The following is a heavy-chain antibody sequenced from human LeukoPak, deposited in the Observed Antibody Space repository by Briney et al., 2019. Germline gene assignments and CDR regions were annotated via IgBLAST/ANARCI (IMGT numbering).Heavy chain of an antibody. CDR1: GGSISSSSYY. Sequence: PSETLSLTCTVSGGSISSSSYYWGWIRQPPGKGLEWIGSIYHSGSTYYNPSLKSRVTISVDTSKNQFSLKLSSVTAADTAVYYCARHSSGNFDYWGQGTLVTVSS. D-gene: IGHD6-19*01. CDR3: ARHSSGNFDY. V-gene: IGHV4-39*01. CDR2: IYHSGST. J-gene: IGHJ4*02.